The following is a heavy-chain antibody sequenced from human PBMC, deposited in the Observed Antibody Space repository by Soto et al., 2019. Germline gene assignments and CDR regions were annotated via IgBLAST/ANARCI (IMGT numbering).Heavy chain of an antibody. CDR1: GFTFDDYA. Sequence: GGSLRLSCAASGFTFDDYAMHWVRQAPGKGLEWVSGISWNSGSIGYADSVKGRFTISRDNAKNSLYLQMNSLRAEDTALYYCAKAPKGKFYYYYYMDVWGKGTTVTVSS. CDR2: ISWNSGSI. D-gene: IGHD3-10*01. J-gene: IGHJ6*03. CDR3: AKAPKGKFYYYYYMDV. V-gene: IGHV3-9*01.